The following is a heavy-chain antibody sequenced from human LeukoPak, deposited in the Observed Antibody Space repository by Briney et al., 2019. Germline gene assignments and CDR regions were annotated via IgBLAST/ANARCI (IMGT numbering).Heavy chain of an antibody. CDR3: ARGLTSGIAVAGTYFDY. J-gene: IGHJ4*02. D-gene: IGHD6-19*01. V-gene: IGHV4-59*01. Sequence: SETLSLTCTVSGGSISSYYWSWIRQPPGKGLEWIGYIYYSGSTNYNPSLKSRVTISVDTSKNQFSLKLSSVTAADTAVYYCARGLTSGIAVAGTYFDYWGQGTLVTVSS. CDR2: IYYSGST. CDR1: GGSISSYY.